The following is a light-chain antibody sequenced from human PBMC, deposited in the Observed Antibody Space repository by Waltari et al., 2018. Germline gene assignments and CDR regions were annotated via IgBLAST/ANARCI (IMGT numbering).Light chain of an antibody. Sequence: QPDLTRIATVAGSPGQSLTVPLSVARSAIVSYNLVSWYRQHPGKAPTPIIYDVNKRPSGVSNRFSGSKSGNTAFLTISGLQTADEADYFCCSYAGSAVSVFGGGTKVTVL. CDR3: CSYAGSAVSV. CDR2: DVN. J-gene: IGLJ3*02. V-gene: IGLV2-23*02. CDR1: RSAIVSYNL.